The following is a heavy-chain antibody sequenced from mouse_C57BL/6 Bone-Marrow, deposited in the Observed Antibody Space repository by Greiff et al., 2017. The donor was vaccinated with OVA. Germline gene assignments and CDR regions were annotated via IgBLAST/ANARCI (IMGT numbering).Heavy chain of an antibody. D-gene: IGHD1-1*01. CDR2: ISSGGDYL. CDR3: TREAITTAVGGY. CDR1: GFTFSSYA. Sequence: EVQGVESGEGLVKPGGSLKLSCAASGFTFSSYAMSWVRQTPEKRLDWVAYISSGGDYLYYADTVKGRFTISRDNARNTLYLQMSSLKSEDTAMYYWTREAITTAVGGYWGQGTTLTVSS. J-gene: IGHJ2*01. V-gene: IGHV5-9-1*02.